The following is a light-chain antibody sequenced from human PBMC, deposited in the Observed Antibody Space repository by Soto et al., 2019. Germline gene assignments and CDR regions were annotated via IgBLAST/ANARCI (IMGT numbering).Light chain of an antibody. CDR1: SSNIGVGHD. Sequence: QSVLTQPPSVSGAPGQTVTISCTGSSSNIGVGHDVHWFQQLPGTAPKLLIYGNIDRPSGVADRFSGSKSGTSASLAITGFQAEDEDDYDCQSCANSLSSFLVFGGGTKLTVL. CDR2: GNI. CDR3: QSCANSLSSFLV. V-gene: IGLV1-40*01. J-gene: IGLJ3*02.